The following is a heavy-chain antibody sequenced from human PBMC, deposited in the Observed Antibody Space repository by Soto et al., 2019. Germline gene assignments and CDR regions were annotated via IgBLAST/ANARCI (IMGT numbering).Heavy chain of an antibody. CDR1: GFTFISYG. V-gene: IGHV3-30*18. CDR3: AKDLSSSSSSWFDP. D-gene: IGHD6-6*01. CDR2: ISYDGSNK. J-gene: IGHJ5*02. Sequence: PGGSLRLSCAASGFTFISYGVHWVRQAPGKGLEWVAVISYDGSNKYYADSVKGRFTISRDNSKNTLYLQMNSLRAEDTAVYYCAKDLSSSSSSWFDPWGQGTLVTVSS.